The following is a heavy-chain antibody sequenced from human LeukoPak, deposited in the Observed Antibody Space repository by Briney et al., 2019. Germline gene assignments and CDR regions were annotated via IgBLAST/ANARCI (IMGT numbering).Heavy chain of an antibody. CDR2: ISAYNGNT. V-gene: IGHV1-18*01. CDR1: GYTFTSYG. D-gene: IGHD3-9*01. CDR3: ERASDIWGYFDL. J-gene: IGHJ2*01. Sequence: ASVKVSCKASGYTFTSYGISWVRQAPGQGLEWMGWISAYNGNTNYAQKLQGRVTMTTDTSTSTAYMELWSLRSDDTAVYYCERASDIWGYFDLWGRGTLVTVSS.